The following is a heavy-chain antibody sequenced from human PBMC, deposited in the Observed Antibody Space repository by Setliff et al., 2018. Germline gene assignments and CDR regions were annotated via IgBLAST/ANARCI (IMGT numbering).Heavy chain of an antibody. D-gene: IGHD3-10*01. V-gene: IGHV3-7*01. Sequence: PGGSLRLSCVATGFSFRNCWASWVRQAPGKGPEWVASINPDGSEKYYVDSVKGRFTISRDNAKNSLSLQMNSLRTEDTAVYYCFGAGTCSYWGQGTQVTVSS. CDR2: INPDGSEK. CDR1: GFSFRNCW. J-gene: IGHJ4*02. CDR3: FGAGTCSY.